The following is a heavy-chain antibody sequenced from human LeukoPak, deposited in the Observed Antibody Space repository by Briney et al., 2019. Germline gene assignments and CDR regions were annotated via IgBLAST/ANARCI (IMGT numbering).Heavy chain of an antibody. D-gene: IGHD3-10*01. CDR1: GGSISSGGYS. V-gene: IGHV4-30-4*07. CDR3: ARVPIPGTMVRGVIPKEAWGWFDP. Sequence: SETLSLTCAVSGGSISSGGYSWSWIRQPPGKGLEWIGYIYYSGSTYYNPSLKSRVTISVDTSKNQFSLKLSSVTAADTAVYYCARVPIPGTMVRGVIPKEAWGWFDPWGQGTLVTVSS. CDR2: IYYSGST. J-gene: IGHJ5*02.